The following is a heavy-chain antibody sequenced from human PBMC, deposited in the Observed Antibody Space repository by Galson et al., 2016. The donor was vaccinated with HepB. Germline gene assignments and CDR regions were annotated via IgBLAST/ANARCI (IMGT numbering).Heavy chain of an antibody. Sequence: SLRLSCAPSGFTFSTYAMHWVRQAPGKGLEWVAFITGNGGSLFYADSVKGRFTISRDNLENTVYLQMNNLRAEDTAVYYCAKRITSVWQWLAAFDFWGQGTRVTVSS. J-gene: IGHJ4*02. CDR3: AKRITSVWQWLAAFDF. CDR1: GFTFSTYA. V-gene: IGHV3-23*01. D-gene: IGHD6-19*01. CDR2: ITGNGGSL.